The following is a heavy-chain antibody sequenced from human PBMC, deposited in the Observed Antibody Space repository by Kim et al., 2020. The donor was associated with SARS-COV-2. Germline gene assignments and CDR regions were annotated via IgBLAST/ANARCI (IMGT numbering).Heavy chain of an antibody. CDR2: IYYSGST. J-gene: IGHJ6*02. CDR1: GGSISSSSYY. V-gene: IGHV4-39*07. CDR3: ARIGGYSYGRPSNYGMDV. D-gene: IGHD5-18*01. Sequence: SETLSLTCTVSGGSISSSSYYWGWIRQPPGKGLEWIGSIYYSGSTYYNPSLKSRVTISVDTSMNQFSLKLSSVTAADTAVYYCARIGGYSYGRPSNYGMDVWGQGTTVTVSS.